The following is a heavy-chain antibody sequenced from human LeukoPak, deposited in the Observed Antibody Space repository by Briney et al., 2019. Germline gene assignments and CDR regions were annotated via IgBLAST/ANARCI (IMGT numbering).Heavy chain of an antibody. Sequence: GASVKVSSKASGFTFTYHYIYWVRQAPGQGLGWMGWVNPKSGGTSYAQRFQDRNTLSRDTSISTVYMNLSRMISDDTAVYYCARDFYTSGKGAFDIWGQGTMVTVSS. CDR3: ARDFYTSGKGAFDI. CDR1: GFTFTYHY. J-gene: IGHJ3*02. D-gene: IGHD2/OR15-2a*01. V-gene: IGHV1-2*02. CDR2: VNPKSGGT.